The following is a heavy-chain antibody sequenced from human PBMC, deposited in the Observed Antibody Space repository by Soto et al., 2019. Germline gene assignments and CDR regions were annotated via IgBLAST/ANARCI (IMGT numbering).Heavy chain of an antibody. D-gene: IGHD6-25*01. Sequence: LRLSCAASGITVSNNYMNWVRQAPGKGLEWVSVIYSGGYTYYADSVKGRFTISRDNSKNTLYLQMDTLRAEDTAGFYCVSGAWRSLCYWGQGTLVPGSA. J-gene: IGHJ1*01. CDR3: VSGAWRSLCY. CDR1: GITVSNNY. CDR2: IYSGGYT. V-gene: IGHV3-66*01.